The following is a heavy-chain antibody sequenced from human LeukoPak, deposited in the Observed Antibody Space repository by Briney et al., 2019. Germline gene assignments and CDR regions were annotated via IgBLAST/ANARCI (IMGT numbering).Heavy chain of an antibody. CDR1: GFTFDDYA. Sequence: GGSLRLSCAASGFTFDDYAMHWVRQAPGKGLEWVSLISGDGGSTYYADSVKGRFTISRDNSKNSLYLQMNSLRTEDTALYYCAKGGRGYSYGPWGNDAFDIWGQGTVVTVSS. V-gene: IGHV3-43*02. D-gene: IGHD5-18*01. CDR3: AKGGRGYSYGPWGNDAFDI. J-gene: IGHJ3*02. CDR2: ISGDGGST.